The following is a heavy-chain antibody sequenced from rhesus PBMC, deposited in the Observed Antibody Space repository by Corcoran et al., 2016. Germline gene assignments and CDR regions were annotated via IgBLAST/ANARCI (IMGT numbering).Heavy chain of an antibody. D-gene: IGHD3-3*01. CDR1: GFTFSSYG. Sequence: EVQLVESGGGLVQPGGSLRLSCAASGFTFSSYGMHWVRQAPGKGLDWVAFISYDGSKKYYADSVKDRFTIARDNSKNMLFLQMNNLKLEDSAVYYCARDGGVLQFLDWLPRAEYFEFWGQGALVTVSS. V-gene: IGHV3-54*02. CDR2: ISYDGSKK. CDR3: ARDGGVLQFLDWLPRAEYFEF. J-gene: IGHJ1*01.